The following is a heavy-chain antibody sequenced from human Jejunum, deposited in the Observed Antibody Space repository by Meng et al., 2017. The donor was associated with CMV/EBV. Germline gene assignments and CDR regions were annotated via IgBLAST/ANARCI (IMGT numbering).Heavy chain of an antibody. CDR2: IHHRGNT. CDR1: GDSVSSDNW. J-gene: IGHJ4*02. V-gene: IGHV4-4*01. Sequence: LTCAVSGDSVSSDNWWSWVRQPPGKVQEWIGEIHHRGNTNYNPSLKSRVTMSVDKSKNQVSLELTSVTAADTAVYFCTSASGYKIDYWGQGTLVTVSS. D-gene: IGHD6-13*01. CDR3: TSASGYKIDY.